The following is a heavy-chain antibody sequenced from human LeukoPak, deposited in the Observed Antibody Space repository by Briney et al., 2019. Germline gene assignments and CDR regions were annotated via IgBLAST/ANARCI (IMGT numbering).Heavy chain of an antibody. J-gene: IGHJ4*02. CDR3: ARGYYGSGSYYMDY. D-gene: IGHD3-10*01. CDR2: MYHTEST. Sequence: SETLSLTCIVSGGSITSSTYYWGWIRQSPGKGLEWIGSMYHTESTYYNPSLKSRVTISVDTSKNQFSLKLSSVTAADTAVYYCARGYYGSGSYYMDYWGQGTLVTVSS. V-gene: IGHV4-39*07. CDR1: GGSITSSTYY.